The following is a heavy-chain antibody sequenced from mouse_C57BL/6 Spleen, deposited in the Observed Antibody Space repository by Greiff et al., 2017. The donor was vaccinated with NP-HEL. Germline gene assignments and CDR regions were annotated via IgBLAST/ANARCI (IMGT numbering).Heavy chain of an antibody. CDR3: AKNFDYDGYYFDD. J-gene: IGHJ2*01. D-gene: IGHD2-4*01. CDR1: GFSLTSYG. Sequence: VKLMESGPGLVQPSQSLSITCTVSGFSLTSYGVHWVRQSPGKGLEWLGVIWRGGSTDYNAAFMSRLSITKDNSKSQVFFKMNSLQADDTAIYYCAKNFDYDGYYFDDWGQGTTLTVSS. V-gene: IGHV2-5*01. CDR2: IWRGGST.